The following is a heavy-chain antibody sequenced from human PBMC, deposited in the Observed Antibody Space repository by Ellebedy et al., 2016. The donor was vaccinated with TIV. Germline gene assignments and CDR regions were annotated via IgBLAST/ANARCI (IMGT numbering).Heavy chain of an antibody. CDR2: IGGSGDGT. J-gene: IGHJ4*02. D-gene: IGHD4-17*01. Sequence: PGGSLRLSCAASGFTFSSYAMSWVRQAPGKGLEWVSAIGGSGDGTYYADSVKGRFTISRDTSKNTLSLQMNSLRAEDKAVYFCAKDRYGDYIVYFDYWGQGTLVTVSS. CDR1: GFTFSSYA. CDR3: AKDRYGDYIVYFDY. V-gene: IGHV3-23*01.